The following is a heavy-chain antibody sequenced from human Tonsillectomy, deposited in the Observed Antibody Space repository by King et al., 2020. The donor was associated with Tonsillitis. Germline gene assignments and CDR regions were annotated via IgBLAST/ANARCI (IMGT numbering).Heavy chain of an antibody. CDR3: ARDGGLGYYGYFDY. J-gene: IGHJ4*02. V-gene: IGHV3-30-3*01. D-gene: IGHD2/OR15-2a*01. Sequence: VQLVESGGGVVQPGRSLRLSCAASGFTFSNFPLHWVRQAPGKGLEWMAVISYDGSIKYDADSVKGRFTISRDNSKNTLYLQMSSLRPDDTAVYYCARDGGLGYYGYFDYWGQGTLVTVSS. CDR2: ISYDGSIK. CDR1: GFTFSNFP.